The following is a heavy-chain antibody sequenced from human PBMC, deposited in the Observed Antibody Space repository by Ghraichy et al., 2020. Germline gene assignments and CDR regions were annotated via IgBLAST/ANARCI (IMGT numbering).Heavy chain of an antibody. V-gene: IGHV4-59*01. CDR1: GASITTYY. J-gene: IGHJ5*02. CDR3: ARSSLRSAAFDP. Sequence: SETLSLTCTVSGASITTYYWSWIRQPPGKGLEWIGYIYHSGATNYNPSLKSRVTISVDTSKSQFSLRLSSVTAADTAVYYCARSSLRSAAFDPWGQGTLVTVSS. CDR2: IYHSGAT.